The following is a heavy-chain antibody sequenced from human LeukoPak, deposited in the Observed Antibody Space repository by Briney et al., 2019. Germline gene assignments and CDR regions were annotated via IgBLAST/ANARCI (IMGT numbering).Heavy chain of an antibody. CDR3: ATGSGFIADCGGDCYHPLGYFDY. D-gene: IGHD2-21*02. CDR2: IQEDGGEK. V-gene: IGHV3-7*01. Sequence: GGSLRLPCTASGFTFSRYWMSWVRQAPGKGLEWVANIQEDGGEKYYVDSVKGRFVISRDNAKNSVYLQMNSLRVEDTAVYFCATGSGFIADCGGDCYHPLGYFDYWGQGSLVTVSS. J-gene: IGHJ4*02. CDR1: GFTFSRYW.